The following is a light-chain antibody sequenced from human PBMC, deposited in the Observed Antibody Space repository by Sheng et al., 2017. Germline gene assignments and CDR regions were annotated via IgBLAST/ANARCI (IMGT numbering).Light chain of an antibody. V-gene: IGKV1-8*01. Sequence: AIRMTQSPPSLSASTGDRVTITCRASQDISTYLAWYQHKPGKAPKLLIYAASTLQSGVPSRFIGSGSGTDFTLTINSLQSEDFATYYCQQYHNLPPVFGGGTKVEIK. CDR3: QQYHNLPPV. J-gene: IGKJ4*01. CDR1: QDISTY. CDR2: AAS.